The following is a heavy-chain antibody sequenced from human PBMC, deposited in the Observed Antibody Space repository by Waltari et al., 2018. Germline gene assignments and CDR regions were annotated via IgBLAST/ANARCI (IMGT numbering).Heavy chain of an antibody. V-gene: IGHV4-34*01. CDR3: ARSMAAGTFYYYYGMDV. Sequence: QVQLQQWGAGLLKPSETLSLTCAVYGGSFSGYYWSWIRQPPGKGLEWIGEINHSGSTNYNPFLKSRVTMSVDTSKNQFTLKLGSVTAADTAVYYCARSMAAGTFYYYYGMDVWGQGTTVTVS. CDR1: GGSFSGYY. J-gene: IGHJ6*02. CDR2: INHSGST. D-gene: IGHD6-13*01.